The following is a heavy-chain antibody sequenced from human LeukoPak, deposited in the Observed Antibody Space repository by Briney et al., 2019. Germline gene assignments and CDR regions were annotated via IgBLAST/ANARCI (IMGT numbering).Heavy chain of an antibody. Sequence: GASVKVSCKASGGTFSSYTISWVRQAPGQGLEWMGGIVPIFGTANYAQKFQGRVTITADESTSTAYMELSSLRSEDTAVYYCAKVWFGELLGHDAFDIWGQGTMVTVSS. CDR3: AKVWFGELLGHDAFDI. CDR1: GGTFSSYT. D-gene: IGHD3-10*01. CDR2: IVPIFGTA. J-gene: IGHJ3*02. V-gene: IGHV1-69*13.